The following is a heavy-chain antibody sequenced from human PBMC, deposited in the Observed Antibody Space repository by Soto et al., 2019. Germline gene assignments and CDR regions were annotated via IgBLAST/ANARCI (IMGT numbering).Heavy chain of an antibody. Sequence: TLSLTCTVSGGSISSGGYYWSWIRQHPGKGLEWIGYIYYSGSTYYNPSLKSRVTISVDTSKNQFSLKLSSVTAADTAVYYCARKRYCSGGSCYSLGYYYYYGKDVWGQGTPVTV. D-gene: IGHD2-15*01. CDR3: ARKRYCSGGSCYSLGYYYYYGKDV. J-gene: IGHJ6*02. V-gene: IGHV4-31*03. CDR2: IYYSGST. CDR1: GGSISSGGYY.